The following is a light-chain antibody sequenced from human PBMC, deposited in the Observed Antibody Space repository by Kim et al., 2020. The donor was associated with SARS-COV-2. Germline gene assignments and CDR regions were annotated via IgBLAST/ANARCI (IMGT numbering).Light chain of an antibody. CDR2: EVG. CDR1: SSNLGNYNY. CDR3: SSFADNVHV. V-gene: IGLV2-8*01. Sequence: PGQSITISCTGTSSNLGNYNYVSWYQQHPGKAPRLIIVEVGRRPSGVPDRFSGSKSGNTASLTVSGLQAEDEADYFCSSFADNVHVFGTGTKVTVL. J-gene: IGLJ1*01.